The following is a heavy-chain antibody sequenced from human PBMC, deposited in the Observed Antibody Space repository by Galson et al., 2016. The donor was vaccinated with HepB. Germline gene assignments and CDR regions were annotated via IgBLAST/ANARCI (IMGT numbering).Heavy chain of an antibody. CDR1: GFTVSNNY. CDR3: ARNRHCSGGSCYGA. J-gene: IGHJ5*02. CDR2: IYSGGST. D-gene: IGHD2-15*01. V-gene: IGHV3-66*01. Sequence: LRLSCAASGFTVSNNYMRWVRQAPGKGLEWVSLIYSGGSTYYADSVKGRFTISRDSSKNTLYLQMNSLRAEDTAAYYCARNRHCSGGSCYGAWGQGTLVTVSS.